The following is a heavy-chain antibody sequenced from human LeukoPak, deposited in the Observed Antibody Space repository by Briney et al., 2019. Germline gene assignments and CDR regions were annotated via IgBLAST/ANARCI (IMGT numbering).Heavy chain of an antibody. J-gene: IGHJ4*02. CDR1: GGSISSYY. Sequence: SETLSLTCSVSGGSISSYYWRWIRQPPGKALECIGYIYYSGRPNYNPSLTSRVTISVDKSKNQFSLKLSSVTTADTAVYYCVREWRWFDYWGQGTLVTVSS. CDR3: VREWRWFDY. V-gene: IGHV4-59*01. D-gene: IGHD5-24*01. CDR2: IYYSGRP.